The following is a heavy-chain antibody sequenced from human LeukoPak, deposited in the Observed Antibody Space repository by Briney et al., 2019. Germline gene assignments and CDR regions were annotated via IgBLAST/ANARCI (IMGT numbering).Heavy chain of an antibody. CDR1: GGSISSGGYY. D-gene: IGHD3-9*01. J-gene: IGHJ4*02. Sequence: SETLSLTCTVSGGSISSGGYYWSWIRQPPGKGLEWIGYIYHSGTTNYNPSLESRVAISVDTSKNQFSLKLSSVTAADTAVYYCARGSFHWLLGWGQGTLVTVSS. CDR2: IYHSGTT. CDR3: ARGSFHWLLG. V-gene: IGHV4-30-2*01.